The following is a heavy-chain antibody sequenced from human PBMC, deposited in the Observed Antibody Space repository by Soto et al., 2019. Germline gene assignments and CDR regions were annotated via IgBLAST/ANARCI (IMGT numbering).Heavy chain of an antibody. CDR3: VKDLYNDIFDS. CDR1: GFSLTTYA. Sequence: EVHLLESGGDLVQPGGSLRLSCAVSGFSLTTYAMTWVRQAPGEGLEWVATITGGSGPTYYADSVKGRFTVSRDISKNTLYLRMNSLRGDDTAIFFCVKDLYNDIFDSWGQGTLVTVSS. D-gene: IGHD1-1*01. J-gene: IGHJ4*02. V-gene: IGHV3-23*01. CDR2: ITGGSGPT.